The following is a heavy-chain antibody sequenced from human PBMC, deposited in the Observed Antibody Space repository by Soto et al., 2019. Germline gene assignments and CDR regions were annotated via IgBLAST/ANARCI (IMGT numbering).Heavy chain of an antibody. V-gene: IGHV3-21*06. J-gene: IGHJ4*02. CDR3: ARESEDLTSNFDY. Sequence: SLRLSCAASGFTFTRYSMNWVRQAPGRGLEWVSSISSTTNYIYYGDSMKGRFTISRDNAKNSLYLEMNSLRAEDTAVYYCARESEDLTSNFDYWGQGTLVTVSS. CDR2: ISSTTNYI. CDR1: GFTFTRYS.